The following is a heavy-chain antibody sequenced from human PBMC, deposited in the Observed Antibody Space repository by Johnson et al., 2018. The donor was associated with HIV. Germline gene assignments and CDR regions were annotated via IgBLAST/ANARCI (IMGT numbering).Heavy chain of an antibody. CDR2: LFSGGST. CDR3: AKCIWGSSLIDAFDI. V-gene: IGHV3-66*01. D-gene: IGHD6-13*01. Sequence: VQLVESGGGVVQPGGSLRLSCAASGSTFSSYWMSWVRQAPGKGLEWVSVLFSGGSTYYADSVKGRFTISRDKSKNTLLLQINSLRAEDTAVYYCAKCIWGSSLIDAFDIWGQGTMVTVSS. J-gene: IGHJ3*02. CDR1: GSTFSSYW.